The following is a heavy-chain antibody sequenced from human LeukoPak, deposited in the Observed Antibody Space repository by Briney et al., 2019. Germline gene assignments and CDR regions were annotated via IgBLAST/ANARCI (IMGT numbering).Heavy chain of an antibody. Sequence: SETLSLTCTVSGGSISSGSYYWSWIRQPAGKGLEWIGRIYTSGSTNYNPSLKSRVTISVDTSKNQFSLKLSSVTAADTAVYYCARSGSLGIGGAFDIWGQGTMVTVSS. V-gene: IGHV4-61*02. CDR3: ARSGSLGIGGAFDI. J-gene: IGHJ3*02. D-gene: IGHD3-10*01. CDR1: GGSISSGSYY. CDR2: IYTSGST.